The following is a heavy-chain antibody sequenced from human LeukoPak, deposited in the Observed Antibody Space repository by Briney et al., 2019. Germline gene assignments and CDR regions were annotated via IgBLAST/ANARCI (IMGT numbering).Heavy chain of an antibody. CDR3: AKSAQYSSAWFTGSFDY. V-gene: IGHV1-2*02. D-gene: IGHD6-13*01. Sequence: AAVKVSCKASGYTFSDYYMHWVRQAPGQGLEWMGWININSSDTHYAQKFQGRVTMTRDTSINAAYMELRRVRSDDTAVYYCAKSAQYSSAWFTGSFDYWGQGTLATLPS. J-gene: IGHJ4*02. CDR1: GYTFSDYY. CDR2: ININSSDT.